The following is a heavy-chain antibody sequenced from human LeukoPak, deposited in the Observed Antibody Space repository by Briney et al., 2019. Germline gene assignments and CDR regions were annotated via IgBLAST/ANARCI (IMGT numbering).Heavy chain of an antibody. CDR2: IYTSGST. D-gene: IGHD3-22*01. CDR3: ARDGCDDSSGYSYYFAY. V-gene: IGHV4-4*07. CDR1: GGSISSYY. Sequence: SETLSLTCTVSGGSISSYYWSWIRQPAGKGLQWIGRIYTSGSTNYNPSLKSRVTMSVDTSKNQFSLKLSSVTAADTAVYYCARDGCDDSSGYSYYFAYWGQGTLVTVSS. J-gene: IGHJ4*02.